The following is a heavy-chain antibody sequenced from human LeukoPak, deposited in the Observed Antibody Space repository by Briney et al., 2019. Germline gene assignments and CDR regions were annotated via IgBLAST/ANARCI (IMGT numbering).Heavy chain of an antibody. V-gene: IGHV1-3*01. J-gene: IGHJ5*02. Sequence: GASVKVSCKASGYTFTSYAVQWVRQAPGQRLEWMGWINAGNGDTKYSQKFQGRVTITRDTSASTAYMELSSLTSEDTAEYYCARGGGYGFNWIDPLGQGTLVTVSS. CDR1: GYTFTSYA. D-gene: IGHD5-12*01. CDR2: INAGNGDT. CDR3: ARGGGYGFNWIDP.